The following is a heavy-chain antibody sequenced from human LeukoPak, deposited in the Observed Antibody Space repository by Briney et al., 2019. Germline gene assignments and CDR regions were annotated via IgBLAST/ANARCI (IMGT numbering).Heavy chain of an antibody. Sequence: PGGSLRLSCAASGFTFSNAWMSWVRQAPGKGLEWVGRIKSKTDGGTTDYAAPVEGRFTISRDDSKNTLYLQMNSLKTEDTAVYYCTTVPQIYYYDSSGSTDYWGQGTLVTVSS. J-gene: IGHJ4*02. CDR3: TTVPQIYYYDSSGSTDY. CDR2: IKSKTDGGTT. CDR1: GFTFSNAW. D-gene: IGHD3-22*01. V-gene: IGHV3-15*01.